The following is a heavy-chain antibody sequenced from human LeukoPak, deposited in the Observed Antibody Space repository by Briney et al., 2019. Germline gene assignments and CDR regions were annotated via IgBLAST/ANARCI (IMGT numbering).Heavy chain of an antibody. V-gene: IGHV4-59*12. CDR3: AGGRFGDYDY. CDR1: GGSISSYY. D-gene: IGHD4-17*01. Sequence: SETLSLTCTVSGGSISSYYWSWIRQPPGKGLEWIGYIYYSGSTNYNPSLKSRVTISVDTSKNQFSLKLSSVTAADTAVYYCAGGRFGDYDYWGQGTLVTVSS. J-gene: IGHJ4*02. CDR2: IYYSGST.